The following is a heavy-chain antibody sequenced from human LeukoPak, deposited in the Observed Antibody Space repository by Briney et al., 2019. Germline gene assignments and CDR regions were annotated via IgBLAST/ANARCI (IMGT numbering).Heavy chain of an antibody. Sequence: GESLKISCKGSGYSFTSYWIGWVRQMPGKGLEWMGIIYPGDSDTRYSPSFQGQVTISADKSISTAYLQWSSLKASDTAMYYCARLRGSSWYHDAFDIWGQGTMVTVSS. V-gene: IGHV5-51*01. J-gene: IGHJ3*02. D-gene: IGHD6-13*01. CDR2: IYPGDSDT. CDR1: GYSFTSYW. CDR3: ARLRGSSWYHDAFDI.